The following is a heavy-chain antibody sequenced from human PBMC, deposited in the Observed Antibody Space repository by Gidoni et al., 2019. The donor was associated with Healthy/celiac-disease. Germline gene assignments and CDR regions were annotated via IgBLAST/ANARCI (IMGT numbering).Heavy chain of an antibody. V-gene: IGHV1-69*04. CDR2: IIPILGIA. CDR1: GVTFSSYP. CDR3: ARDRGRDSSGYRTSTYGYFDL. J-gene: IGHJ2*01. D-gene: IGHD3-22*01. Sequence: QVQLVQSGAEVMKPGSSVQVSCKASGVTFSSYPLSWVRQAPGQGLEWMGRIIPILGIANYAQKCQGRVTITADKYTSTAYMELSSLRSEDKAVYYCARDRGRDSSGYRTSTYGYFDLWGRGTLVTVSS.